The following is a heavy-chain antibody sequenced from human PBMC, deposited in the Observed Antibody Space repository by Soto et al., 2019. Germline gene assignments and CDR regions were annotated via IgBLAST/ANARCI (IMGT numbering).Heavy chain of an antibody. CDR2: IYYSGST. CDR3: AGRNSGIAAANFDY. D-gene: IGHD6-13*01. V-gene: IGHV4-39*01. CDR1: GGSISSSSYY. J-gene: IGHJ4*02. Sequence: SETLSLTCTVSGGSISSSSYYWGWIRQPPGKGLEWIGSIYYSGSTYYNPSLKSRVTISVDTSKNQFSLKLSSVTAADTAVYYCAGRNSGIAAANFDYWGQGTLVTVSS.